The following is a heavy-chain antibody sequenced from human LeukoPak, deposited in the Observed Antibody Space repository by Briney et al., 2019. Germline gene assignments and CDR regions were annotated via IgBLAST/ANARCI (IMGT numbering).Heavy chain of an antibody. D-gene: IGHD2-2*01. CDR2: IYYSGST. CDR3: ARHGNLVVPANYYYMDV. Sequence: SETLSLTCTVSGGSISSYYWSWIRQPPGKGLEWIGYIYYSGSTNYNPSLKSRVTISVDTSKNQFSLKLSFVTAADTAVYYCARHGNLVVPANYYYMDVWGKGTTVTVSS. CDR1: GGSISSYY. V-gene: IGHV4-59*08. J-gene: IGHJ6*03.